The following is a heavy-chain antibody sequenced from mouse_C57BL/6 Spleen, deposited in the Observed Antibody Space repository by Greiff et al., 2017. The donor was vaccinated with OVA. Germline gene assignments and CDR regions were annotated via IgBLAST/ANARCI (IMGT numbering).Heavy chain of an antibody. J-gene: IGHJ4*01. CDR3: ARDQGQRRGYAMDY. D-gene: IGHD2-12*01. V-gene: IGHV5-16*01. Sequence: EVKVVESEGGLVQPGSSMKLSCTASGFTFSDYYMAWVRQVPEKGLEWVANINYDGSSTYYLDSLKSRFIISRDNAKNILYLQMSSLKSEDTATYYCARDQGQRRGYAMDYWGQGTSVTVSS. CDR2: INYDGSST. CDR1: GFTFSDYY.